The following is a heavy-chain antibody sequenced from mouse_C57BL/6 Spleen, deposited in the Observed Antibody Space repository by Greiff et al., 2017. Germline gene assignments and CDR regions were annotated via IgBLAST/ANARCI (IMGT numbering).Heavy chain of an antibody. CDR2: ISSGSSTI. CDR3: ARTTPIYYCNYGIFDY. D-gene: IGHD2-1*01. Sequence: DVMLVESGGGLVKPGGSLKLSCAASGFTFSDYGMHWVRQAPEKGLEWVAYISSGSSTIYYADTVKGRFTISRDNAKNTLFLQMTSLRSEDTAMYYCARTTPIYYCNYGIFDYWGQGTTLTVSS. V-gene: IGHV5-17*01. CDR1: GFTFSDYG. J-gene: IGHJ2*01.